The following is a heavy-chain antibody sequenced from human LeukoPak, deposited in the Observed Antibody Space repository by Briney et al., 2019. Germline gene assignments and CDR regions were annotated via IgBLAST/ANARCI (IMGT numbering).Heavy chain of an antibody. D-gene: IGHD3-10*01. J-gene: IGHJ4*02. CDR1: GFTFTNAW. V-gene: IGHV3-15*01. CDR2: IKSKTDGETT. CDR3: TTDLGTYYHGSQRLIPIDY. Sequence: GGSLRLSCVDSGFTFTNAWMRWVRQAPGKGLEWIGRIKSKTDGETTNYAEPVRGRFTISRDDSKSVVYLQMNSLKIEDTAVYYCTTDLGTYYHGSQRLIPIDYWGQGTLVTVSS.